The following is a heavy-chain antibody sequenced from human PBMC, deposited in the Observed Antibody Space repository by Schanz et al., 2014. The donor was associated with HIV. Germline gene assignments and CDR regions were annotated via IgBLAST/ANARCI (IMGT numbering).Heavy chain of an antibody. CDR3: AKDRNYYDSKYRGKGNYYYYYGMDV. CDR2: ISYDGVNK. CDR1: GFTFNSYG. V-gene: IGHV3-30*18. J-gene: IGHJ6*02. Sequence: QVQLVESGGGVVQPGRSLRLSCAASGFTFNSYGMHWVRQAPGKGLEWVAVISYDGVNKYYADSVKGRFTISRDNSKNTLYLQMKSLRAEDTAVYYCAKDRNYYDSKYRGKGNYYYYYGMDVWGQGTTVTVSS. D-gene: IGHD3-22*01.